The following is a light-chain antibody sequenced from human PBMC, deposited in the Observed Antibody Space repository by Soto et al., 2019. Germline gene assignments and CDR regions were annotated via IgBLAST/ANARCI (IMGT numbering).Light chain of an antibody. J-gene: IGKJ5*01. Sequence: DIQMTQSPSSLSASVGDRVTITCRASQSISSYLNWYRQKPGKAPKVLIYAASTLQSGVPSRFSGSGSETDFTLTITSLQPEDFATYYCQQSYSTPITFGQGTRLEIK. V-gene: IGKV1-39*01. CDR3: QQSYSTPIT. CDR1: QSISSY. CDR2: AAS.